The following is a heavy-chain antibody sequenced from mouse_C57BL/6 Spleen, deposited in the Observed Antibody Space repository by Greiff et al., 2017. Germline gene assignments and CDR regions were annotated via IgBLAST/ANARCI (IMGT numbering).Heavy chain of an antibody. CDR3: AVYYGNFDY. Sequence: QVQLQQSGAELVKPGASVTLSCKASGYTFTSYWMHWVKQRPGQGLEWIGMIHPNSGSTNYNEKFKSKATLTVDKSSSTAYMQLSSLTSEDSAVYYCAVYYGNFDYWGQGTTLTVSS. CDR2: IHPNSGST. J-gene: IGHJ2*01. V-gene: IGHV1-64*01. CDR1: GYTFTSYW. D-gene: IGHD2-1*01.